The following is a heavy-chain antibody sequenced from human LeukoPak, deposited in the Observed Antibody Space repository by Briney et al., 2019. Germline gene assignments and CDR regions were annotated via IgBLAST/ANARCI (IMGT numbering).Heavy chain of an antibody. CDR2: INPNSGGT. CDR1: GYTFTGYY. CDR3: AREVEPRLRPEKRRGGTNSGDRQYYFDY. V-gene: IGHV1-2*02. D-gene: IGHD1-14*01. Sequence: ASVKVSCKASGYTFTGYYMHWVRQAPGQGLEWMGWINPNSGGTNYAQKFQGRVTMTRDTSISTAYMELSRLRSDDTAVYYCAREVEPRLRPEKRRGGTNSGDRQYYFDYWGQGTLVTVSS. J-gene: IGHJ4*02.